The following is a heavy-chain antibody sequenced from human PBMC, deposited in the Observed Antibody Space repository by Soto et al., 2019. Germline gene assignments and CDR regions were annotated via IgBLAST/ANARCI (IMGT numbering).Heavy chain of an antibody. D-gene: IGHD3-10*01. Sequence: GGSLRLSCVDSGFTVSYNYMAWVRQAPGRGLEWVSNIYSVGNTHYADPVKGRFTISRDNAKNSLFLQLNSLRAEDTALYYCVRSGDYRSGSYWYFFDYWGQGALVTVSS. CDR1: GFTVSYNY. V-gene: IGHV3-53*01. J-gene: IGHJ4*02. CDR3: VRSGDYRSGSYWYFFDY. CDR2: IYSVGNT.